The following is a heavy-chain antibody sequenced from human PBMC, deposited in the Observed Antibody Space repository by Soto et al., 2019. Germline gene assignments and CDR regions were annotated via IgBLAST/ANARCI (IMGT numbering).Heavy chain of an antibody. CDR1: GFSFSSHS. Sequence: GGSLRLSCAASGFSFSSHSMKWVRQAPGKGLEWVSYISSSGSTICYADSVKGRFTISRDNAKNSLYLQMNSLRDDDTAVYYCARGRGYCGGTNCYLDYWGQGALVTVSS. J-gene: IGHJ4*02. V-gene: IGHV3-48*02. CDR3: ARGRGYCGGTNCYLDY. CDR2: ISSSGSTI. D-gene: IGHD2-21*01.